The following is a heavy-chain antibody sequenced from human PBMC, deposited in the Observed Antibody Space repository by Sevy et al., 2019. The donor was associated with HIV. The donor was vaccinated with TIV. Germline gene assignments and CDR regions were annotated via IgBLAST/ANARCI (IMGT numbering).Heavy chain of an antibody. V-gene: IGHV3-48*01. CDR1: GFTFSAYS. CDR2: ISSSSGTI. Sequence: GGSLRLSCAASGFTFSAYSMNWVRQAPGKGLEWVSYISSSSGTIYYADSVKAQFTISRDNAKSSLYLQMNGLRAEDTAVYYCARAGGDCYSKNECWFVSWGQRTLVTVSS. D-gene: IGHD2-21*01. CDR3: ARAGGDCYSKNECWFVS. J-gene: IGHJ5*01.